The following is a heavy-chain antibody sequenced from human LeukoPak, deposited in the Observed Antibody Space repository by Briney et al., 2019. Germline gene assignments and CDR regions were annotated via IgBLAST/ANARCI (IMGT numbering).Heavy chain of an antibody. V-gene: IGHV3-15*01. CDR2: IRSKFDGGTT. CDR1: GFTFSNTW. Sequence: GGSLRLSCAGSGFTFSNTWMSWVRQAPGKGLEWVGRIRSKFDGGTTDYAAPVKGRFTISRDDSNNTLFLQMNSLKTEDTAVYYCATEVDYYDRSGELDYWGQGTLITVSS. CDR3: ATEVDYYDRSGELDY. J-gene: IGHJ4*02. D-gene: IGHD3-22*01.